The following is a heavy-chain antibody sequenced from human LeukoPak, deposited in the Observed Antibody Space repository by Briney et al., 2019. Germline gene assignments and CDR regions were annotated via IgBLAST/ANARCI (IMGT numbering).Heavy chain of an antibody. CDR3: ARVEYSSSGRGGILDY. Sequence: SQTLSLTCTVSGGSISSGGYYWSWIRQHPGKGLEWIGYIYYSGRTYYSPSLKSRVTISVDTSKNQYSLKLSSVTAADTAVYYGARVEYSSSGRGGILDYWGQGTLVTVSS. D-gene: IGHD6-6*01. CDR1: GGSISSGGYY. CDR2: IYYSGRT. V-gene: IGHV4-31*03. J-gene: IGHJ4*02.